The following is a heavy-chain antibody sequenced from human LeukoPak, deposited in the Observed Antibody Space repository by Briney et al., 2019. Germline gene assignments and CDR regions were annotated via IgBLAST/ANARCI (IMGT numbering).Heavy chain of an antibody. CDR3: ARGPNIVAMDY. J-gene: IGHJ4*02. D-gene: IGHD5-12*01. CDR2: ISYDGSNK. Sequence: GRSLRLSCAASGFTFSSYAMHWVRQAPGKGLEWVAVISYDGSNKYYADSVKGRFTISRDNSKNTLYLQMNSLRAEDTAVYYCARGPNIVAMDYWGQGTLVTVSS. V-gene: IGHV3-30-3*01. CDR1: GFTFSSYA.